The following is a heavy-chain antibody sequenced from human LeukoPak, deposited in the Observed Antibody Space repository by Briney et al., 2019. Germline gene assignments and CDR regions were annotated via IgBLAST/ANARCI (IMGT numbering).Heavy chain of an antibody. CDR1: GCTLSNYW. CDR2: IKQDGSDK. D-gene: IGHD2-15*01. V-gene: IGHV3-7*01. CDR3: AREGYCRRSNCFYGMDV. Sequence: GGSLRLSWAASGCTLSNYWLCWVRQAPGKGLGWVAQIKQDGSDKYYVDSVKGRLNSSRDNAKDSLYLQMNGLRAEDSAVYYWAREGYCRRSNCFYGMDVWGRGTTVTVS. J-gene: IGHJ6*02.